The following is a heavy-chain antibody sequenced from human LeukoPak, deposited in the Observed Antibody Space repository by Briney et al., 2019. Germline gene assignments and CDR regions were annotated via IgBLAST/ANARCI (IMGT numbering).Heavy chain of an antibody. V-gene: IGHV1-18*01. CDR2: ISTYNGNT. D-gene: IGHD4-17*01. CDR1: GYTFTKYG. CDR3: ARGDDYGDYWGLY. Sequence: ASVKVSCKASGYTFTKYGITWVRQDPGQGLERMGWISTYNGNTNYAQKLQGRVTMTTDTSTSTAYMELRSLISDDAAVYYCARGDDYGDYWGLYWGQGTLVTVSS. J-gene: IGHJ4*02.